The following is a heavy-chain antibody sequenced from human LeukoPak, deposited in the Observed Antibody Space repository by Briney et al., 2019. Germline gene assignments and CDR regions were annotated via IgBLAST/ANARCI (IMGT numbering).Heavy chain of an antibody. CDR3: AKDPRWDTNYYFDY. CDR2: IWYAGSNK. J-gene: IGHJ4*02. V-gene: IGHV3-33*06. Sequence: PGGSLRLSCAASGFTFSSYGMHWVRQAPGNGLEWVAVIWYAGSNKYYADSVKGRFTISRDNSKNTLYLQMNSLRAEDTAVYYCAKDPRWDTNYYFDYWGQGTLVTVSS. CDR1: GFTFSSYG. D-gene: IGHD1-26*01.